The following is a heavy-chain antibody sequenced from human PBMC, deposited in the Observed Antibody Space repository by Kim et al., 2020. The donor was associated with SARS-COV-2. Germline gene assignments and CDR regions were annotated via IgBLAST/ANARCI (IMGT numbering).Heavy chain of an antibody. J-gene: IGHJ6*02. D-gene: IGHD6-19*01. Sequence: GGSLRLSCAASGFTFSDYYMSWIRQAPGKGLEWVSYISSSGSTIYYADSVKGRFTISRDNAKNSLYLQMNSLRAEDTAVYYCARDIMLKWLAYYYYGMDVWGQGTTVTVSS. CDR3: ARDIMLKWLAYYYYGMDV. CDR1: GFTFSDYY. CDR2: ISSSGSTI. V-gene: IGHV3-11*04.